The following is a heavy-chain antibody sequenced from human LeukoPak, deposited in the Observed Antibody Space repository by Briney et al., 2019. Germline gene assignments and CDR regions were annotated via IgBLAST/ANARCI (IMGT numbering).Heavy chain of an antibody. CDR2: IYYSGST. CDR1: GGTISSSTYY. V-gene: IGHV4-39*07. J-gene: IGHJ4*02. CDR3: ARGPRWLQDYFNY. Sequence: SETLSLTCTVSGGTISSSTYYWGWIRQPPGKGLEWIGSIYYSGSTYYNPSLKRRVTISVDTSKNQFSLKLSSVTAADTAVYYCARGPRWLQDYFNYWGQGTLVIVSS. D-gene: IGHD5-24*01.